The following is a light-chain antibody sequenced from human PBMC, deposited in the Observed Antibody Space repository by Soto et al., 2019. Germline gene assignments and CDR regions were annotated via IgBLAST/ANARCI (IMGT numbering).Light chain of an antibody. CDR1: QSISSW. J-gene: IGKJ1*01. V-gene: IGKV1-5*01. Sequence: DIHLTLSAFTRSSWWVDRVTITCRASQSISSWLAWYQQNPGKAPKLLIYDASSLESGVPSRFSGSGSGTEFTLTISSLQADDFATYYCQQYNRYWTFGQGTKVDIK. CDR3: QQYNRYWT. CDR2: DAS.